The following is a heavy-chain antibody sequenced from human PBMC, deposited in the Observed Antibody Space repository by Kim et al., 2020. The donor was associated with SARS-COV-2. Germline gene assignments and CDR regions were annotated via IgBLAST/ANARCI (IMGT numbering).Heavy chain of an antibody. D-gene: IGHD6-13*01. J-gene: IGHJ4*02. CDR3: ADIAAAGSY. V-gene: IGHV1-69*02. CDR2: GIA. Sequence: GIANYAQKFQGRVTITADKSTSTAYMELSSLRSEDTAVYYCADIAAAGSYWGQGTLVTVSS.